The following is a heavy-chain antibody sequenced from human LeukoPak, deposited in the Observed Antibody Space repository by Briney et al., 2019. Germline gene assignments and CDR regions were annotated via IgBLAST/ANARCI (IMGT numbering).Heavy chain of an antibody. Sequence: ASVKVSCKVSGYTLTELSMHWVRQAPGKGLEWMGGFDPEDGETIYAQKFQGRVTMTEDTSTDTAYMELSSLRSEDTAVYYCAREMYSSSPAGHYYFDYWGQGTLVTVSS. CDR3: AREMYSSSPAGHYYFDY. J-gene: IGHJ4*02. D-gene: IGHD6-6*01. V-gene: IGHV1-24*01. CDR1: GYTLTELS. CDR2: FDPEDGET.